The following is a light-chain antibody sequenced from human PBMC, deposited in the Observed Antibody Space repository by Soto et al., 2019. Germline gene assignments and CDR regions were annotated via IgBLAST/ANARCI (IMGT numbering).Light chain of an antibody. CDR1: QRFSSSY. CDR3: QQYGVSPL. CDR2: GAS. Sequence: EIVLTQSPDTLSLSAGERATLSCRASQRFSSSYLAWYQQKPGQAPRLLIYGASNRATAIPDRFSGSGSGADFTLTISRLEPEDFAVYYCQQYGVSPLFGQGTRLEIK. V-gene: IGKV3-20*01. J-gene: IGKJ5*01.